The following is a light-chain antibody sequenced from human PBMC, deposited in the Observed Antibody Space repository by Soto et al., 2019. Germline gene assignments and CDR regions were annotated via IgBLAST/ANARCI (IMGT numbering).Light chain of an antibody. V-gene: IGKV1-12*01. CDR2: SAA. J-gene: IGKJ2*01. Sequence: DIQMTQSPSSVSASVGDRVTITCRASQGISSWLAWYQQKPGKAPRLLISSAASLRSGVPSRFSGSGSGTDFTLTISSLQPDDLATYYCQQTYGTLYTFGQGTKLEIK. CDR3: QQTYGTLYT. CDR1: QGISSW.